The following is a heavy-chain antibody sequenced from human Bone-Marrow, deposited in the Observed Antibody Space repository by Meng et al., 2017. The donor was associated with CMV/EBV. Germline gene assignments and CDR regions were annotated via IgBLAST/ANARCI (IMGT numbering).Heavy chain of an antibody. J-gene: IGHJ4*02. Sequence: QVQLQESGPGLVKPSATLSLTCSVSHGSISIYFWNWIRQSPGKGLEWIGHIYDGGSTNYNPSLESRVTISVDTSKNQFSLKLSSVTAADTAVYYCARDRELGYWGQGTLVTVSS. CDR2: IYDGGST. CDR3: ARDRELGY. CDR1: HGSISIYF. V-gene: IGHV4-59*01. D-gene: IGHD7-27*01.